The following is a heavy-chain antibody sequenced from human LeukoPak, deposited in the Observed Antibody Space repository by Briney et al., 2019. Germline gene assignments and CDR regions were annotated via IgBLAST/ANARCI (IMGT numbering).Heavy chain of an antibody. V-gene: IGHV1-69*05. CDR2: IIPIFGTA. Sequence: ASVMVSCKASGGTFSSYAISWVRQAPGQGLEWMGGIIPIFGTANNAQKFQGRVTITTDESTSTAYMELSSLRSEDTAVYYCARVGTLGYCSGGSCYSGSFDYWGQGTLVTVSS. J-gene: IGHJ4*02. D-gene: IGHD2-15*01. CDR3: ARVGTLGYCSGGSCYSGSFDY. CDR1: GGTFSSYA.